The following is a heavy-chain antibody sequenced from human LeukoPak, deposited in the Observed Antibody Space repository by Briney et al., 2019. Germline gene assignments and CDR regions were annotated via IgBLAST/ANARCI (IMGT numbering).Heavy chain of an antibody. Sequence: GGSLRLSCAASGFTFSSYAMSWVRQAPGKGLEWVSAISGSGGSTYYADSVKGRFTTSRDNSKNTLYLQMNSLRAEDTAVYYCAKLPDDTQEYSGWSYWGQGTLVTVSS. D-gene: IGHD6-19*01. CDR2: ISGSGGST. V-gene: IGHV3-23*01. CDR1: GFTFSSYA. J-gene: IGHJ4*02. CDR3: AKLPDDTQEYSGWSY.